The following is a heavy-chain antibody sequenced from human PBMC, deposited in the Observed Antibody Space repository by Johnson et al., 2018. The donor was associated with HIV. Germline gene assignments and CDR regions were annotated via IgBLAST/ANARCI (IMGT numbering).Heavy chain of an antibody. V-gene: IGHV3-33*06. D-gene: IGHD6-13*01. CDR3: AKDFGSSSWHAFDV. J-gene: IGHJ3*01. CDR1: GFSFSDYS. CDR2: TWFDGKNK. Sequence: QVQLVESGGGVVQPGRSLRLSCAASGFSFSDYSMHWVRQAPGKGLEWVAVTWFDGKNKYYSDSVKGRFTISRDNSKNTLYLQINSLRAEDTALYYCAKDFGSSSWHAFDVWGQGTMVTVSS.